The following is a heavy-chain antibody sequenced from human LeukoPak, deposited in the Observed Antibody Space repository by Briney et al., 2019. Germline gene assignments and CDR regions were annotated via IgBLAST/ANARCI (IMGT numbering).Heavy chain of an antibody. CDR3: ARGAYSFDC. CDR2: INSDGSST. Sequence: GGSLRLSCAASGFTISSLWMHRVRQAPRKGLVWVSRINSDGSSTSYVDSVKGRFTISRDNAKNTLYLQMNNLRADDTAVYYCARGAYSFDCWGQGTLVTVSS. D-gene: IGHD4-11*01. J-gene: IGHJ4*02. V-gene: IGHV3-74*01. CDR1: GFTISSLW.